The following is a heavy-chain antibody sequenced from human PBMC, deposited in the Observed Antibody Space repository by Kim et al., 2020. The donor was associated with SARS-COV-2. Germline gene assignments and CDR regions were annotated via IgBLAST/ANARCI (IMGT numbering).Heavy chain of an antibody. Sequence: AQKFQGRVTITADESTSTAYMELSSLRSEDTAVYYCAREGDGYNWDAFDIWGQGTMVTVSS. J-gene: IGHJ3*02. D-gene: IGHD5-12*01. CDR3: AREGDGYNWDAFDI. V-gene: IGHV1-69*01.